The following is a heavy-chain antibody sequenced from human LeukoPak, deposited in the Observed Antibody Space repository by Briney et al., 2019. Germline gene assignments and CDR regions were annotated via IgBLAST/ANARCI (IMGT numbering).Heavy chain of an antibody. Sequence: SQTLSLTFAVDGGPFRGFFGSWIRQAPGKGLEWIGEISHSGTSNYNPSLKSRLTISVDTSKSQFSLRLPSVPAADTAVYYCARGIFYGGRNQYIWFDLWGQGTLVTVSS. J-gene: IGHJ5*02. D-gene: IGHD4-23*01. CDR1: GGPFRGFF. CDR2: ISHSGTS. CDR3: ARGIFYGGRNQYIWFDL. V-gene: IGHV4-34*01.